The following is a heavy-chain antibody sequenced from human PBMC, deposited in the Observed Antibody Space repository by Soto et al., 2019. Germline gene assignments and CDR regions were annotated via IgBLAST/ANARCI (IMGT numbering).Heavy chain of an antibody. CDR1: GFSLSTSGVS. CDR2: IYWDDDK. Sequence: QITLKESGPTLVKPTQTLTLTCTFSGFSLSTSGVSVGWICQPPGKALEWVALIYWDDDKRHSPSLESRLTINKDTTKNQVVLTLTDMDTVDTGKYYGAYRRDAGGFDYWGQGTLDTVSS. CDR3: AYRRDAGGFDY. D-gene: IGHD2-15*01. V-gene: IGHV2-5*02. J-gene: IGHJ4*02.